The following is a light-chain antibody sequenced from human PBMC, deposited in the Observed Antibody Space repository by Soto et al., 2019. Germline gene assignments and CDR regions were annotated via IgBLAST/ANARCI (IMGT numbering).Light chain of an antibody. J-gene: IGLJ1*01. CDR2: EVS. Sequence: QSALTQPASVSGTPGQSITISCTGSNSDVGLYDFVSWYQHHPGRAPNLIVSEVSHRPSGISNRFSGSKSGNTASLTISGLQSEDEADYYCISYTSDDVRYVFGTGTKVTVL. CDR1: NSDVGLYDF. CDR3: ISYTSDDVRYV. V-gene: IGLV2-14*01.